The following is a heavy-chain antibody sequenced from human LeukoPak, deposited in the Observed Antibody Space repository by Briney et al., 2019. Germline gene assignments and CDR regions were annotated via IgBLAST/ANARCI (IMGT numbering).Heavy chain of an antibody. Sequence: GGSLRLSCAASGFTFSSYSMNWARQAPGKGLEWVSGISGSGGSTYYADSVKGRFTISRDNSKNTLYLQMDSLSAEDTAVYYCAKVPSSSWSLTPDYFDYWGQGTLVTVSS. V-gene: IGHV3-23*01. CDR3: AKVPSSSWSLTPDYFDY. CDR2: ISGSGGST. D-gene: IGHD6-13*01. J-gene: IGHJ4*02. CDR1: GFTFSSYS.